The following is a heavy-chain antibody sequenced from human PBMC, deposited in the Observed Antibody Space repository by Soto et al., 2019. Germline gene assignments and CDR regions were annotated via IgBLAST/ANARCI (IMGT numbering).Heavy chain of an antibody. CDR1: GFTVSSYG. CDR2: IWYDGSNK. J-gene: IGHJ4*02. D-gene: IGHD4-17*01. V-gene: IGHV3-33*01. Sequence: QVQLVESGGGVVQPGRSLRLSCAASGFTVSSYGMHWVRQAPGKGLEWVAVIWYDGSNKSYADSVKGRFTISRDNSKNTLYLQMNSLSAEATAVYYCARDPSETVTPGFDYGGQGTLVTVSS. CDR3: ARDPSETVTPGFDY.